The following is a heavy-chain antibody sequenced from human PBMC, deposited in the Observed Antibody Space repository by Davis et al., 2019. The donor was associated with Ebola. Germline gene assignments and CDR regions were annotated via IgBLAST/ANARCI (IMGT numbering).Heavy chain of an antibody. D-gene: IGHD5-18*01. Sequence: GGSLRLSCATSGFTFSSYAMHWVRQAPGKGLEWVSYISSSGSTIYYADSVKGRFTISRDNAKNSLYLQMNSLRAEDTAVYYCARPGPERWIQLWSFDYWGQGTLVTVSS. CDR1: GFTFSSYA. J-gene: IGHJ4*02. CDR3: ARPGPERWIQLWSFDY. V-gene: IGHV3-48*03. CDR2: ISSSGSTI.